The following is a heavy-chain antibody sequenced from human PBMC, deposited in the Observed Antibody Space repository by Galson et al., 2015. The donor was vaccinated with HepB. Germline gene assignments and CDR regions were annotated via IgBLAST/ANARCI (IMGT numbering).Heavy chain of an antibody. D-gene: IGHD1-26*01. CDR3: ASNRVGAIFDY. CDR2: IGQSGGNT. CDR1: GFTFSTYA. V-gene: IGHV3-23*01. J-gene: IGHJ4*02. Sequence: SLGLSCAATGFTFSTYAMSWVRQAPGKGLEWVSAIGQSGGNTYYADSVRGRFTISRDNSRKTVYLQMNSLRVDDTAVYYCASNRVGAIFDYWGQGALVAVSS.